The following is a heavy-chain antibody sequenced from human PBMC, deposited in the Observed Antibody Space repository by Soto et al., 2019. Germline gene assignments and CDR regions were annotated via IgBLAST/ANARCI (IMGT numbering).Heavy chain of an antibody. CDR1: CGNIVSLY. V-gene: IGHV4-59*11. CDR3: ARDLSSIPGGPFDY. Sequence: SSVFCGNIVSLYWRRIMKTPGKGLEWIGYIYYSGSTNYNPSLKSRVTISVDTSKNQFSLKLSSVTAADTAVYYCARDLSSIPGGPFDYWGHGTLVTVSS. CDR2: IYYSGST. D-gene: IGHD6-6*01. J-gene: IGHJ4*01.